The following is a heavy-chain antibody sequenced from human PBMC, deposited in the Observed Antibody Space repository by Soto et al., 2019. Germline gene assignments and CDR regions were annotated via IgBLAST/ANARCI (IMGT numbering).Heavy chain of an antibody. V-gene: IGHV1-8*01. CDR1: GYTFTSYD. Sequence: QVQLVQSGAEVKKPGASVKVSCKASGYTFTSYDINWVRQATGQGLEWMGWLNLNSGNTGYAQKFQGIVTMTRNTSISTAYMELSSLRSEDTAVYYCARAVHYYYDSSGYYYGVFYFDYWGQGTLVTVSS. D-gene: IGHD3-22*01. CDR2: LNLNSGNT. J-gene: IGHJ4*02. CDR3: ARAVHYYYDSSGYYYGVFYFDY.